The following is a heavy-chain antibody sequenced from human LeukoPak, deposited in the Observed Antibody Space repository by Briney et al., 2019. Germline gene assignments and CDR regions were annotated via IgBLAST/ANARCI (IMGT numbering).Heavy chain of an antibody. CDR3: ARSSEGRYYYDSSGFSYYYYMDV. Sequence: PSETLFLTCTVSGGSISSYYWSWIRQPPGKGLEWIGYIYYSVSTYYNPSLRSRVTISVDTSKNQFSLKLGSVTAADTAVYYCARSSEGRYYYDSSGFSYYYYMDVWGKGTTVTISS. V-gene: IGHV4-59*01. CDR2: IYYSVST. D-gene: IGHD3-22*01. CDR1: GGSISSYY. J-gene: IGHJ6*03.